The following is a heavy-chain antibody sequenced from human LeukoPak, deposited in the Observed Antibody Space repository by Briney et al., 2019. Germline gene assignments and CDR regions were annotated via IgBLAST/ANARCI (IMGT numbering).Heavy chain of an antibody. Sequence: ASVKVSCKASGYTFTGYYMHWVRRAPGQGLEWMGRINPNSGGTNYAQKFQGRVTMTRDTSISTAYMELSRLRSDDTAVYYCARVGRGVIINAFDIWGQGTMVTVSS. CDR1: GYTFTGYY. CDR2: INPNSGGT. V-gene: IGHV1-2*06. CDR3: ARVGRGVIINAFDI. J-gene: IGHJ3*02. D-gene: IGHD3-10*01.